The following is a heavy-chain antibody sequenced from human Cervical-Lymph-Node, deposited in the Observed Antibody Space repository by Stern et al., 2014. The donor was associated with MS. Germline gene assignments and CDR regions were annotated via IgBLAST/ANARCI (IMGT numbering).Heavy chain of an antibody. CDR1: GFTFDDYA. D-gene: IGHD5-12*01. Sequence: QLVESGGGLVQPGRSLRLSCVASGFTFDDYAMHWVRQAPGKGLEWVSGINWNSDGISYADSVKGRFTISIDNAKKPLYLQMNSLRAEDTALYYCVKEPATTYYYNGMDVWGQGTTVTVSS. CDR2: INWNSDGI. J-gene: IGHJ6*02. V-gene: IGHV3-9*01. CDR3: VKEPATTYYYNGMDV.